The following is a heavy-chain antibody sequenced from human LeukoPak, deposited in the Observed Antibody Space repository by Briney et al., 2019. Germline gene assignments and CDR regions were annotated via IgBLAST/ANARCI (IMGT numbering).Heavy chain of an antibody. CDR1: GGSFSGYY. J-gene: IGHJ3*02. Sequence: SETLSLTCAVYGGSFSGYYWSWIRQPPGKGLEWIGEINHSGSTNYNPSLKSRVTISVDTSKDQFSLKLSSVAAADTAVYYRARGPGRWAFDIWGQGTMVTVSS. CDR3: ARGPGRWAFDI. CDR2: INHSGST. V-gene: IGHV4-34*01. D-gene: IGHD4-23*01.